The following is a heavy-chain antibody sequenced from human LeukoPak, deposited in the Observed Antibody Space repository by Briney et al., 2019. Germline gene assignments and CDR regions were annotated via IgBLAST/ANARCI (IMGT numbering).Heavy chain of an antibody. J-gene: IGHJ4*02. Sequence: SETLSLTCTVSGVSITSTYWSWIRQPPGKGLEWIGYIHYSGDIDYNPSLKSRVTISVGTSKNQFSLKLTSVTAADTAVFYCARADGIAVAVLWGQGTLVTVSS. D-gene: IGHD6-19*01. CDR2: IHYSGDI. CDR3: ARADGIAVAVL. V-gene: IGHV4-59*01. CDR1: GVSITSTY.